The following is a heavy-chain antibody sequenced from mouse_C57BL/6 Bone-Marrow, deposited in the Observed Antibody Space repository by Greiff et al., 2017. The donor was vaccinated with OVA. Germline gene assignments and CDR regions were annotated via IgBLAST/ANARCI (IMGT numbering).Heavy chain of an antibody. CDR2: IYPRSGNT. Sequence: QVQLKQSGAELARPGASVKLSCKASGYTFTSYGISWVKQRTGQGLEWIGEIYPRSGNTYYNEKFKGKATLTADKSSSTAYLELRSLTSEDSAVDFCARRLGTEDYWGQGTSVTVSS. V-gene: IGHV1-81*01. CDR1: GYTFTSYG. CDR3: ARRLGTEDY. J-gene: IGHJ4*01. D-gene: IGHD3-2*02.